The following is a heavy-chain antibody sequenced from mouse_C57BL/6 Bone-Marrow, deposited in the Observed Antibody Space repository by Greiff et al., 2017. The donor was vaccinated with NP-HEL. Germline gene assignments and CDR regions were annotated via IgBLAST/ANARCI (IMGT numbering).Heavy chain of an antibody. CDR2: IYPRSGNT. D-gene: IGHD1-1*01. Sequence: VQVVESGAELARPGASVTLSCKASGYTFTSYGISWVKQRTGQGLEWIGEIYPRSGNTYYNEKFKGKATLTAEKSSSTAYMELRSLTSEDSAVYFCTRWIYYGSSPDYWGRGTTLTVSS. CDR1: GYTFTSYG. V-gene: IGHV1-81*01. J-gene: IGHJ2*01. CDR3: TRWIYYGSSPDY.